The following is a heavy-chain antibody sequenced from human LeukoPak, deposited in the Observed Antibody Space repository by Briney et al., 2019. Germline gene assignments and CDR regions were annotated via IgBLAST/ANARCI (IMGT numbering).Heavy chain of an antibody. D-gene: IGHD5-24*01. CDR1: DYSISSGYY. J-gene: IGHJ3*02. V-gene: IGHV4-38-2*01. Sequence: SETLSLTCAVSDYSISSGYYWAWIRQPPGKGLEWIASVYHTGTTFYNPSLKSRVTISINTSKNQFSLKLTSVTAADTAVYYCAVGLHSGQFAFDIWGQGTMVTVSS. CDR2: VYHTGTT. CDR3: AVGLHSGQFAFDI.